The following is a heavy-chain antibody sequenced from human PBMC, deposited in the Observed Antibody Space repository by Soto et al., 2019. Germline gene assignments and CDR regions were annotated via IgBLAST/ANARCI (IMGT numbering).Heavy chain of an antibody. Sequence: QVQLQQWGAGLLKPSETLSLTCAVYGGSFSGYYWGWIRQPPGKGLEWIGEINHSGSTNYNPSLKSRVTISVDTSKNQFSLKLSSVTAADTAVYYCARAPHRFYNRFDYWGQGTLVTVSS. J-gene: IGHJ4*02. V-gene: IGHV4-34*01. CDR1: GGSFSGYY. D-gene: IGHD1-1*01. CDR2: INHSGST. CDR3: ARAPHRFYNRFDY.